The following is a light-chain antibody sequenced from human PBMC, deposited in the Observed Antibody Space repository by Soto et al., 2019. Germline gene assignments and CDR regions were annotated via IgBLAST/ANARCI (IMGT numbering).Light chain of an antibody. CDR3: TQTLQTPPFT. V-gene: IGKV2-28*01. CDR2: LGS. J-gene: IGKJ3*01. CDR1: QSLLHSNGHTY. Sequence: DIVLTQSPLSLPVTPGEPASISCRSSQSLLHSNGHTYLDWYLQKPGQSPQLLIYLGSSRASGVPERISGSGSDTDFTLKISRVEAEDVGVHYCTQTLQTPPFTFGPGTKVQIK.